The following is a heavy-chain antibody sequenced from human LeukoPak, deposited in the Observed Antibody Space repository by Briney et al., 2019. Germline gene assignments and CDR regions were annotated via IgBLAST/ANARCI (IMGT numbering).Heavy chain of an antibody. Sequence: GGSLRLSCASAGFIFSDTWMAWVRQAPGKGLEWVSVIFGGGSTYFADSVKGRFTVSRDNSKNTLYLQMNSLRAEDTAVYYCAKGGIVVPTKYYFDCWGHGTLVTVSS. CDR2: IFGGGST. J-gene: IGHJ4*01. D-gene: IGHD2-2*01. CDR3: AKGGIVVPTKYYFDC. V-gene: IGHV3-53*01. CDR1: GFIFSDTW.